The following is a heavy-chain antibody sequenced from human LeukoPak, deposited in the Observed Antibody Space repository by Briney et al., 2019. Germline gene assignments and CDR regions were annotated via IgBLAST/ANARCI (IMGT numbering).Heavy chain of an antibody. V-gene: IGHV4-59*12. J-gene: IGHJ2*01. D-gene: IGHD3-16*01. CDR2: IYYSGST. CDR3: ARPDYPHWFFDL. CDR1: GGSFSGYY. Sequence: SETLSLTCAVYGGSFSGYYWSWIRQTPGKGLEWIGYIYYSGSTNYSPSLKSRVTISVDTSKNQFSLKLTSATAADTGVYYCARPDYPHWFFDLWGRGTLVTVSS.